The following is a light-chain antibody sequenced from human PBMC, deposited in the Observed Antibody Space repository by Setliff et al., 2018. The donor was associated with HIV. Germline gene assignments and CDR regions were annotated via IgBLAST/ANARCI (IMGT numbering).Light chain of an antibody. CDR3: SSYAGSNNYV. V-gene: IGLV2-8*01. Sequence: QSVLTQPPSVSGAPGRRVTISCTGTSSDVGGYNYVSWYQQHPGKAPKLMIYEVSKRPSGVPDRFSGSKSGNTASLTVSGLQAEDEADYYCSSYAGSNNYVFGTGTKVTVL. CDR2: EVS. CDR1: SSDVGGYNY. J-gene: IGLJ1*01.